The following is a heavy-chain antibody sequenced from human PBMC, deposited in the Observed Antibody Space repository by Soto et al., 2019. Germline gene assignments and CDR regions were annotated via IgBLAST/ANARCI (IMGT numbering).Heavy chain of an antibody. CDR1: GFTFSSFW. D-gene: IGHD5-18*01. V-gene: IGHV3-74*01. Sequence: PGGSLRLSCAVSGFTFSSFWMHWVRQAPGKGLLWVSRINPDGSGTSYADSVKGRLTISRDNAKNTLYLQVSSLRVDDTAVYYCVRDRDTYGYANLDYWGQG. J-gene: IGHJ4*02. CDR2: INPDGSGT. CDR3: VRDRDTYGYANLDY.